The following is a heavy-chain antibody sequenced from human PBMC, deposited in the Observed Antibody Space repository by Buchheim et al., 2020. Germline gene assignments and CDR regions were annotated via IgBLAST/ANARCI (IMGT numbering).Heavy chain of an antibody. CDR2: IDWDDDK. D-gene: IGHD2-15*01. J-gene: IGHJ4*02. V-gene: IGHV2-70*04. CDR3: ARGPYCSGGNCYSGGFDY. Sequence: QVTLKESGPALVKPTQTLTLTCTFSGFSLSTSGMRVNWIRQPPGKALEWLARIDWDDDKFYSTSLKTRLTISKDTSKHQVVLTMTNMDPLDTATYYCARGPYCSGGNCYSGGFDYWGQGTL. CDR1: GFSLSTSGMR.